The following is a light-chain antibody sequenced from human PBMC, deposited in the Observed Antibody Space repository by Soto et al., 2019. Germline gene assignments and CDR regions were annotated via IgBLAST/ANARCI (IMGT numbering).Light chain of an antibody. CDR3: KPYAGCITYV. J-gene: IGLJ1*01. CDR1: KNDIGVYDF. Sequence: QSVLTQPPSASGSPGQSVTISCTGTKNDIGVYDFVSWYQHHPGKAPRLIIYEVVQRPSGVPDRFSGSKSGNTASLTVSGLQAADYADYFCKPYAGCITYVFGSGTKVTGL. CDR2: EVV. V-gene: IGLV2-8*01.